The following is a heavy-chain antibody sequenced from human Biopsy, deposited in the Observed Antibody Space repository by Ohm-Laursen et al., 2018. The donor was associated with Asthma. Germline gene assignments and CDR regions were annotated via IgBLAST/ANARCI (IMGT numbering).Heavy chain of an antibody. V-gene: IGHV4-39*01. J-gene: IGHJ6*02. CDR2: IYYSGTT. CDR1: SGSGGYMRSGNYY. Sequence: GTLSLTCSLSSGSGGYMRSGNYYWGWIRQPPGKGLEWIGSIYYSGTTYYNPSLESRVTVSANTSKNQFSRKLTSVTAADTAVYYCVRGSSSWHHGPFHYYYGLDVWGQGTTATVSS. CDR3: VRGSSSWHHGPFHYYYGLDV. D-gene: IGHD6-13*01.